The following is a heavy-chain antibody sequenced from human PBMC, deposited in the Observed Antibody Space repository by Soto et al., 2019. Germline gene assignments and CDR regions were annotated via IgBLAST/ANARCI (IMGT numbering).Heavy chain of an antibody. CDR2: IYYSGST. J-gene: IGHJ2*01. Sequence: QVQLQESGPGLVKPSETLSLTCTVSGGSISSYYWSWIRQPPGKGLEWIGYIYYSGSTNYNPSLKSRVTISVDTSKNQFSRKLSAVTAADTAVYYCARRGGEIRYCSSTSCYRERNTWYFDLWGRGTLVTVSS. CDR3: ARRGGEIRYCSSTSCYRERNTWYFDL. D-gene: IGHD2-2*02. V-gene: IGHV4-59*01. CDR1: GGSISSYY.